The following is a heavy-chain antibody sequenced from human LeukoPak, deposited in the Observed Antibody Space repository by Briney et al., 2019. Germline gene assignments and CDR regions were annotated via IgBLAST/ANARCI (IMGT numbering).Heavy chain of an antibody. J-gene: IGHJ6*02. D-gene: IGHD3-16*01. V-gene: IGHV3-7*03. Sequence: GGSLRLSCAASGFTFSSYWMNWARQAPGKGLEWVASINHNGNVDYYVDSVKGRFTISRDNAKNSLYLQMSNLRAEDTAVYFCAKGGGLDVWGQGATVTVSS. CDR2: INHNGNVD. CDR1: GFTFSSYW. CDR3: AKGGGLDV.